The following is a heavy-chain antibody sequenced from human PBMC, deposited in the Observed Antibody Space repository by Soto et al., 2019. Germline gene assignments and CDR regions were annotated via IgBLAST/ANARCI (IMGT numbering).Heavy chain of an antibody. D-gene: IGHD6-13*01. V-gene: IGHV3-30*03. CDR1: GFTFSNYA. J-gene: IGHJ4*02. CDR2: VSYDGDNE. Sequence: LRLSCAASGFTFSNYAMHWVRQAPGKGLEWVAIVSYDGDNEYYADSVRGRFFISRDTSKNQFSLKLSSVTAADTAVYYCARASSSWNKMFDYWGQGTLVTVSS. CDR3: ARASSSWNKMFDY.